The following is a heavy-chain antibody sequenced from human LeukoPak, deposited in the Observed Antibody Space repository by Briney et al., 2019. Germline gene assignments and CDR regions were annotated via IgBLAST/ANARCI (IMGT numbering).Heavy chain of an antibody. Sequence: GGSLRLSCAASGLTFSTSGMHWVRQAPGKGLEWLAMTWSDGSNKYYADSVKGRFTISRDNSKSTVSLQMNSLRAEETAVYYCARDRAVRDLDHWGQGTLVTVSS. J-gene: IGHJ4*02. CDR3: ARDRAVRDLDH. CDR1: GLTFSTSG. D-gene: IGHD1-26*01. V-gene: IGHV3-33*01. CDR2: TWSDGSNK.